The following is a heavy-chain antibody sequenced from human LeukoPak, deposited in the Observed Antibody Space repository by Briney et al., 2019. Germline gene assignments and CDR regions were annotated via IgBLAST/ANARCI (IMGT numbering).Heavy chain of an antibody. Sequence: ASVKVSCKTSGYIFIGYYMHWVRQAPGQGLEWMGWIDPKSGGTKYAQKFQGRVTMTRDTSTSTVYMELSSLRSEDTAVYYCARVKSYYYDTSDKDAFDIWGQGTMVTVSS. V-gene: IGHV1-2*02. CDR3: ARVKSYYYDTSDKDAFDI. CDR2: IDPKSGGT. D-gene: IGHD3-22*01. J-gene: IGHJ3*02. CDR1: GYIFIGYY.